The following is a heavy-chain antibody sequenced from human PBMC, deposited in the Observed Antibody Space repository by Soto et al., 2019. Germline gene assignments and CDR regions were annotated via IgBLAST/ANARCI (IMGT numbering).Heavy chain of an antibody. V-gene: IGHV1-3*01. D-gene: IGHD1-1*01. Sequence: QVHLVQSGAEVRKPGASVKVSCKASGYTYSSYAMHWVRQAPGQRLEWMGWINAGYGNTKSSQKFQVRVTISRDTSASTSYMELTILRSEDTAVYYCARDTADGTFDFWGQGTLVTVSS. CDR1: GYTYSSYA. CDR3: ARDTADGTFDF. CDR2: INAGYGNT. J-gene: IGHJ4*02.